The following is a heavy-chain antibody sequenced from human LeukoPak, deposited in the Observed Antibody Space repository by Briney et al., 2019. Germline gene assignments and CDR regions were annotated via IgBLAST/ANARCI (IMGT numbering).Heavy chain of an antibody. J-gene: IGHJ4*02. CDR2: ISGDSA. D-gene: IGHD3-3*01. CDR1: GFSISDNY. CDR3: TRDGGRSGCAH. V-gene: IGHV3-53*01. Sequence: GGSLRLSCATSGFSISDNYMSWVRQAPGKGLEWISDISGDSAYYTDSLKGRFTISRDNSKNTLYLQMDSLRAEDTAVYYCTRDGGRSGCAHWGQGTRVTVSS.